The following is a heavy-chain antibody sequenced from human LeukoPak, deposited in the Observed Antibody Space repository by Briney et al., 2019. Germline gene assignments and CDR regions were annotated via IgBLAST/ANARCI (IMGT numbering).Heavy chain of an antibody. CDR1: GASISPYY. Sequence: PSETLSLTCTVSGASISPYYWNWIRQPAGKGLEWIGRLYPSGSSDYNPSLKSRVSISVGTSNNQFSLRVTSVTAADTAIYYCARDRWFDPWGQGTLVTVSS. CDR3: ARDRWFDP. J-gene: IGHJ5*02. V-gene: IGHV4-4*07. CDR2: LYPSGSS.